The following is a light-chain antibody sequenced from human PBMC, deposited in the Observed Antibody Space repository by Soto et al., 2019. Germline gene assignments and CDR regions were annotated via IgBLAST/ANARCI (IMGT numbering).Light chain of an antibody. CDR1: QSVSSSY. Sequence: EIVLTQSPGTLSLSPGERATLSCRASQSVSSSYLAWYQQKPGQAPRLLIYGASSRATGIPDRFSGSGSGTDFTLTISRLEPEDFAVYYCQQYGISSGFGRGTKVDIK. CDR3: QQYGISSG. CDR2: GAS. V-gene: IGKV3-20*01. J-gene: IGKJ3*01.